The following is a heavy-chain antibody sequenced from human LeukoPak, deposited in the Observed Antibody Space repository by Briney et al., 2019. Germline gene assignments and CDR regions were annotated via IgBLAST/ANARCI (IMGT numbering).Heavy chain of an antibody. CDR1: GFTFDDYA. Sequence: GRSLRLSCAASGFTFDDYAMHWVRQAPGKGLEWVSGISWNSGSIGYADSVKGRFTISRDNAKNSLYLQMNSLRAEDTALYYCAKDSGSGYPPYYFDYWGQGTLVTVSS. J-gene: IGHJ4*02. CDR2: ISWNSGSI. CDR3: AKDSGSGYPPYYFDY. D-gene: IGHD5-12*01. V-gene: IGHV3-9*01.